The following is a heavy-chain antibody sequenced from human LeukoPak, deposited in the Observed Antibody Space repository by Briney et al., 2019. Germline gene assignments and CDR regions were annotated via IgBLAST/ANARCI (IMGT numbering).Heavy chain of an antibody. D-gene: IGHD3-22*01. Sequence: PETLSLTCTVSGVSISGHYWSWIRQPPGNGLEWIGLVYYSGATRYNPSLHSRVTISADTSKNHVSLKLTSVTAADTAVYYCARLLDNDSSGDPDTFDMWGQGIKVTVSS. CDR1: GVSISGHY. V-gene: IGHV4-59*11. J-gene: IGHJ3*02. CDR2: VYYSGAT. CDR3: ARLLDNDSSGDPDTFDM.